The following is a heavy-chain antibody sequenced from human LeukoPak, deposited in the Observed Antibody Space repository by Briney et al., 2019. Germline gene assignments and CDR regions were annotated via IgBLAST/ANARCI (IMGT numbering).Heavy chain of an antibody. D-gene: IGHD1-1*01. Sequence: SETLSLTCTVSGDSISSGSHYWTWIRQPPGKGLEWIGSVYYTGTTHYSPSLQSRVTISVDTSKNQFSLKLSSATAADTAIYSCARKISTGTQRGYFDSWGQGTLVTVSS. CDR3: ARKISTGTQRGYFDS. CDR1: GDSISSGSHY. J-gene: IGHJ4*02. CDR2: VYYTGTT. V-gene: IGHV4-39*01.